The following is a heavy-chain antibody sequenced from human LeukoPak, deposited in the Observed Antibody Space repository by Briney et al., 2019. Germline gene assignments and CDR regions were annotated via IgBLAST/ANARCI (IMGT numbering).Heavy chain of an antibody. CDR3: TLGSY. V-gene: IGHV7-4-1*02. J-gene: IGHJ4*02. D-gene: IGHD3-10*01. CDR1: GYTFNKYA. Sequence: GASVKVSCKPSGYTFNKYAINWVRQAPGQGLEWMGWINTNTGNPSYARDFTGRFVFSLDTSVNSPFLHINNLKAEDTAFYYCTLGSYWGQGTLVTVSS. CDR2: INTNTGNP.